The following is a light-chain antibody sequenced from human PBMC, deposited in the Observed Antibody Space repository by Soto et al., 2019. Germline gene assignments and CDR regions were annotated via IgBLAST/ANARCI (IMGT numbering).Light chain of an antibody. Sequence: EIVLTQSPATLSLSPGERATLSCRASQSVSSYLAWYQQKPGQAPRLLIYDASNRATGIPARFSGSGSGTAFTLTISSLEPEDFAVYYCQQRSNWHPWTFGQGTKVEIK. CDR3: QQRSNWHPWT. CDR1: QSVSSY. J-gene: IGKJ1*01. CDR2: DAS. V-gene: IGKV3-11*01.